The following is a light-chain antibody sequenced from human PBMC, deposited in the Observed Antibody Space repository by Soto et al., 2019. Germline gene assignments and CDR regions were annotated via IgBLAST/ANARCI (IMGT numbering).Light chain of an antibody. CDR3: QQYNSWPQT. V-gene: IGKV3-15*01. J-gene: IGKJ1*01. Sequence: EIVMTQSPATLSVSPGERATLSCRASQSVFSNLAWYQQEPGQAPRLLISGASTRASGVPARFSGSGSGTEFTLTISSLQSEDFAVYYGQQYNSWPQTFGQGTKVEIK. CDR2: GAS. CDR1: QSVFSN.